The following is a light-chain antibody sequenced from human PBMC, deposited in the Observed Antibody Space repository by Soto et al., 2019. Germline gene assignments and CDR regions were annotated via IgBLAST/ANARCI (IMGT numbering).Light chain of an antibody. V-gene: IGLV2-23*02. CDR2: EVN. Sequence: QSALTQPASVSGSLGQSITISCTGTSSNLGSYKLVSWYQQHPGKAPKLMIFEVNKRPSGVSNRFSGSESGNTASLTISGLKVEDEADYYCCSSGGSPTHVIGTGTKLTVL. CDR1: SSNLGSYKL. CDR3: CSSGGSPTHV. J-gene: IGLJ1*01.